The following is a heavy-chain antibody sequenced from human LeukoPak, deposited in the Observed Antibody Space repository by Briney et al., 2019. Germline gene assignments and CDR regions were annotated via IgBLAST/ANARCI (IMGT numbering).Heavy chain of an antibody. V-gene: IGHV4-59*01. CDR1: GGSISSYY. D-gene: IGHD5-18*01. CDR2: IYYSGST. J-gene: IGHJ4*02. CDR3: ASLRGYIDGYYFDY. Sequence: SETLSLTCTASGGSISSYYWSWIRQPPGKGLEGIGYIYYSGSTNYNPSLKRRFTISVDTSKNQFSLKLSSVTAADTAVYYCASLRGYIDGYYFDYWGQGTLVTVSS.